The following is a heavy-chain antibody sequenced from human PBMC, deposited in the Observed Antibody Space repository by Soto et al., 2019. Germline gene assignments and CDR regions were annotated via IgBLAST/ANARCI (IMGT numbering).Heavy chain of an antibody. CDR3: ARDNVASTNYFWFDP. CDR2: VWNDGTNP. D-gene: IGHD1-7*01. V-gene: IGHV3-33*01. CDR1: GFTFSSYG. Sequence: QVQLVESGVGVVQPGRSLRLSCAASGFTFSSYGMHWVRLTPGKGLEWVALVWNDGTNPYYADSVQGRFTISRDNSKNTLYLQMNRLSAEDTAVYYCARDNVASTNYFWFDPRGQGTLVTVSS. J-gene: IGHJ5*02.